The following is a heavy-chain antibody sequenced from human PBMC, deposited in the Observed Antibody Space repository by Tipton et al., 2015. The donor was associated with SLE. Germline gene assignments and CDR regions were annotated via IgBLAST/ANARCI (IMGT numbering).Heavy chain of an antibody. J-gene: IGHJ3*01. CDR1: GFTFSSYA. Sequence: SLRLSCAASGFTFSSYAMSWVRQAPGEGLEWVSAISGSDGNTYYADSVKGRFTISRDNSKITLYLQMNSLRAEETAVYHCAKGPLETGDYVGDFEFWGQGPMFTVSS. D-gene: IGHD4-17*01. CDR3: AKGPLETGDYVGDFEF. V-gene: IGHV3-23*01. CDR2: ISGSDGNT.